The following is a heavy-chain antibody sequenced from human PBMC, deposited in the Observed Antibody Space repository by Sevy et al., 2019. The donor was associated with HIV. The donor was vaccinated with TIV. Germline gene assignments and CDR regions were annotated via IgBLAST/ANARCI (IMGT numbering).Heavy chain of an antibody. D-gene: IGHD6-13*01. Sequence: GGSLRLSCAASGFTFSNFLMYWVRQAPGKGLEWVAGISYDGSNKYYADSVKGRFTISRDNSKNTLYLQMNSLRDEDTAKYYCARDRESRSWLDYWGQGTLVTVSS. CDR1: GFTFSNFL. V-gene: IGHV3-30-3*01. J-gene: IGHJ4*02. CDR3: ARDRESRSWLDY. CDR2: ISYDGSNK.